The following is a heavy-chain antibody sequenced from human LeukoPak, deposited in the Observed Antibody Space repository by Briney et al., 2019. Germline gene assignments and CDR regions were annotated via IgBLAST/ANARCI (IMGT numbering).Heavy chain of an antibody. CDR1: GFTFSSYA. D-gene: IGHD2-2*01. Sequence: GRSLRLSCAASGFTFSSYAMHWVRQAPGKGLEWVAVISYDGSNKYYADSVKGRFTISRDNSKNTVYLQMNSLRAEDTAVYYCARDLAISTSCFDYWGQGTLVTVSS. V-gene: IGHV3-30-3*01. CDR2: ISYDGSNK. J-gene: IGHJ4*02. CDR3: ARDLAISTSCFDY.